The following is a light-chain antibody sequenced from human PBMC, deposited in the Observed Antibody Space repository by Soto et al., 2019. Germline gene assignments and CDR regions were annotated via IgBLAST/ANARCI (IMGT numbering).Light chain of an antibody. Sequence: EIVLTQSPATLSLSPGERATLSCRASQTFSSHLAWYQQKPGQAPRLLIYDASTGATGIPARFSGRGSGTDFTLTISSLKPEDFEVYYCQQRSNWPPVITFGQGTRLEIK. J-gene: IGKJ5*01. CDR1: QTFSSH. CDR3: QQRSNWPPVIT. CDR2: DAS. V-gene: IGKV3-11*01.